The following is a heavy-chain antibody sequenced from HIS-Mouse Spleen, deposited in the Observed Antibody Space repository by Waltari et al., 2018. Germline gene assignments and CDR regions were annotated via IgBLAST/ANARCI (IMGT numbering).Heavy chain of an antibody. CDR1: GYSTSSGSS. J-gene: IGHJ5*02. CDR2: IYHSGST. Sequence: QVQLQESGPGLVKPSETLSLTCTVSGYSTSSGSSWVWIRQPPGKGLEWIGSIYHSGSTYYNPSLKSRVTISVDTSKNQFSLKLSSVTAADTAVYYCARVKTWGQGTLVTVSS. CDR3: ARVKT. V-gene: IGHV4-38-2*02.